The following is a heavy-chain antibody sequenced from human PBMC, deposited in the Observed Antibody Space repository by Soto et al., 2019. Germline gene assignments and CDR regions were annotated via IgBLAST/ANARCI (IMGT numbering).Heavy chain of an antibody. CDR1: GGSISSGGYY. D-gene: IGHD3-9*01. CDR2: IYYSGST. CDR3: ARSVAPDYDILTGYYQPPDY. Sequence: QVQLQESGPGLVKPSQTLSLTCTVSGGSISSGGYYWSWIRQHPGKGLEWIGYIYYSGSTYYNPSLKGRVTISVDTSKNQFSLKLSSVTAADTAVYYCARSVAPDYDILTGYYQPPDYWGQGTLVTVSS. J-gene: IGHJ4*02. V-gene: IGHV4-31*03.